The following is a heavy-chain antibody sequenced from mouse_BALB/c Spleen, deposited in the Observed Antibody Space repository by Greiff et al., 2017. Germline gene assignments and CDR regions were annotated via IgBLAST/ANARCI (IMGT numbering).Heavy chain of an antibody. J-gene: IGHJ2*01. Sequence: EVHLVESGGGLVQPGGSLKLSCAASGFTFSSYGMSWVRQTPDKRLELVATINSNGGSTYYPDSVKGRFTISRDNAKNTLYLQMSSLKSEDTAMYYCARDEKYGNPFDYWGQGTTLTVSS. CDR2: INSNGGST. CDR3: ARDEKYGNPFDY. CDR1: GFTFSSYG. V-gene: IGHV5-6-3*01. D-gene: IGHD2-10*02.